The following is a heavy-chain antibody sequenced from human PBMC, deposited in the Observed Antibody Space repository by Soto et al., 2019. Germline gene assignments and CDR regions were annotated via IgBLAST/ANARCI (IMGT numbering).Heavy chain of an antibody. D-gene: IGHD2-15*01. CDR2: ISYDGKNK. CDR1: GFTFSSYV. V-gene: IGHV3-30*04. Sequence: QVQLVESGGGVVQPGRSLRLSCAASGFTFSSYVMHWVRQAPGKGLEWVAVISYDGKNKYYADSVKGRFTISRDNSKNTLYLQMNSLRAEDTAVYYCARAGCDGGRCYTLVGLRYGMDVWGQGTTVTVSS. CDR3: ARAGCDGGRCYTLVGLRYGMDV. J-gene: IGHJ6*02.